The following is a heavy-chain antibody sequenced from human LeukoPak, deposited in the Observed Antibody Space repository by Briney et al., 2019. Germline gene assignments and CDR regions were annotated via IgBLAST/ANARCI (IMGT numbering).Heavy chain of an antibody. D-gene: IGHD3-10*01. CDR3: ARWFGEFDMDV. CDR2: INTNTGNP. Sequence: ASVEVSCKASGYTFTSYAMDWVRQIPGQGLEWMGWINTNTGNPTYAQGFTGRFVYSLDTPVSTAYLQINSLKAEDTAVYYCARWFGEFDMDVWGQGTTVTVSS. J-gene: IGHJ6*02. V-gene: IGHV7-4-1*02. CDR1: GYTFTSYA.